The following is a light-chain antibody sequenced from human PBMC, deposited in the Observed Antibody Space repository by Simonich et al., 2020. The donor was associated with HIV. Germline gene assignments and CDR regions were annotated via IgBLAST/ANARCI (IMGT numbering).Light chain of an antibody. V-gene: IGLV2-11*01. J-gene: IGLJ3*02. Sequence: QSALTQPRSVSGSPGQSITISCTGTSSDVGAYNYVSWFQQHPGKAPKLMIYDFSKRPSGVSNRFSGSKSGNTASLTISGLQSEDEADYYCCSYAGSYTWLFGGGTKLTVL. CDR2: DFS. CDR3: CSYAGSYTWL. CDR1: SSDVGAYNY.